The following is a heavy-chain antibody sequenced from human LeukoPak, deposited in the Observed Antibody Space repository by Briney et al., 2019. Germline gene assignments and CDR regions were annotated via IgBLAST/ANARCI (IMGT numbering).Heavy chain of an antibody. V-gene: IGHV3-21*01. CDR2: ISSSSSYI. D-gene: IGHD3-22*01. CDR1: GFTFSSYS. CDR3: ARVLGEVVVINPSDY. J-gene: IGHJ4*02. Sequence: GGSLRLSCAASGFTFSSYSMNWVRQAPGKGLEWVSSISSSSSYIYYADSVKGRFTISRDNAKNPLYLQMNSLRAEDTAVYYCARVLGEVVVINPSDYWGQGTLVTVSS.